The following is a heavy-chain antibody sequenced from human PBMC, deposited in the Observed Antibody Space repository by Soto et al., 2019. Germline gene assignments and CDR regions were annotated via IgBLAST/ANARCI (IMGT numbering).Heavy chain of an antibody. CDR2: TYFRSKWYN. J-gene: IGHJ5*02. Sequence: QTLSLTCSISGDSVSINTASWNWIRQSPSRGLEWLGRTYFRSKWYNDYAVSVKSRIIINPDTSNNQFSLQLNSVTPEDTAVYFCAKGDNLGPKTGYAFDPWGQGIMVTVSS. CDR3: AKGDNLGPKTGYAFDP. CDR1: GDSVSINTAS. D-gene: IGHD5-12*01. V-gene: IGHV6-1*01.